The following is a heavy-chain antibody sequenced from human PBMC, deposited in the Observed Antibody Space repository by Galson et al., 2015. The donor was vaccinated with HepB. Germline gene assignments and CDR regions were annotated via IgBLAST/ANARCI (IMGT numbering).Heavy chain of an antibody. V-gene: IGHV1-69*13. CDR2: IIPIFGTA. Sequence: SVKVSCKASGGTFSSYAISWVRQAPGQGLEWMGGIIPIFGTANYAQKFQGRVTITADESTSTAYMELSSLRSEDTAVYYCASPEAGDSSSSPPYYYGMDVWGQGTTVTVSS. CDR1: GGTFSSYA. CDR3: ASPEAGDSSSSPPYYYGMDV. J-gene: IGHJ6*02. D-gene: IGHD6-6*01.